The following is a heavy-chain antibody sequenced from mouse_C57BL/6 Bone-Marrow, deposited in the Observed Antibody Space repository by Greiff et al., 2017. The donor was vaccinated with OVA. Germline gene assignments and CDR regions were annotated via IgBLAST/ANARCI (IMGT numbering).Heavy chain of an antibody. CDR1: GYTFTDYE. J-gene: IGHJ4*01. CDR2: IDPETGGT. V-gene: IGHV1-15*01. D-gene: IGHD4-1*01. CDR3: TRVGRYAMDY. Sequence: QVQLQQSGAELVRPGASVTLSCKASGYTFTDYEMHWVKQTPVHGLEWIGAIDPETGGTAYNQKFKGKAILTADKSSSTAHMELRSLTSEDSSVYYCTRVGRYAMDYWGQGTSVTVSS.